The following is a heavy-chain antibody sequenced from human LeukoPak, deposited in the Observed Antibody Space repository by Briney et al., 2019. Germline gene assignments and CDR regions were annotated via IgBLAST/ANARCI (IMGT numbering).Heavy chain of an antibody. Sequence: GGSLRLSCAASGFSVSSTYMSWVRQAPGKGLEWVSLIYTSGSTLYADSVMGRFTISRDNSKNTLFLQMNSLRAEDSAVYYCTRDRAGTQSWVEFDLWGQGTLVTVSS. CDR1: GFSVSSTY. CDR2: IYTSGST. J-gene: IGHJ5*02. D-gene: IGHD3-10*01. V-gene: IGHV3-66*03. CDR3: TRDRAGTQSWVEFDL.